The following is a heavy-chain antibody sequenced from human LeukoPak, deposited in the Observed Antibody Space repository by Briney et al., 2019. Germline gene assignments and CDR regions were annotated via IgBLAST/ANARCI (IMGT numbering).Heavy chain of an antibody. V-gene: IGHV3-7*04. CDR3: ARAGVVAGFDY. CDR2: ISEDGSTT. CDR1: GFTFSGFW. Sequence: GGSLRLSCAASGFTFSGFWMTWVRQAPGKGLEWVANISEDGSTTYYMDSVKGRFTISRDNAKNSLFLQMSSLRAEDTAVYYCARAGVVAGFDYWGQGTLVTVSS. D-gene: IGHD6-19*01. J-gene: IGHJ4*02.